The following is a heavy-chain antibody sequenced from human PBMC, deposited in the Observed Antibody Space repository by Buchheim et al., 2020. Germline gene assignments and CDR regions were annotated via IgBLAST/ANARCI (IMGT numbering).Heavy chain of an antibody. Sequence: QVQLVQSGAEVKKPGSSVKVSCKASGGTFSSYAISWVRQAPGQGLEWMGGIIPIFGTANYAQKFQGRVTITADESTSTAYMEMSRLRSEDTAVYYCARGGYSGSYPLGYYYGMDVWGQGTT. J-gene: IGHJ6*02. D-gene: IGHD1-26*01. CDR3: ARGGYSGSYPLGYYYGMDV. V-gene: IGHV1-69*12. CDR2: IIPIFGTA. CDR1: GGTFSSYA.